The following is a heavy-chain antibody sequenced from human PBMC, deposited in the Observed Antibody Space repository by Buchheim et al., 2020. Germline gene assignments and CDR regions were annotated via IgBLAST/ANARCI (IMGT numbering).Heavy chain of an antibody. Sequence: EVQLLESGGGLVQPGGSLRLSCAASGFTFSRYAMSWVRQAPGMGLEWVSGISSTGGCTYYADSVKGRSTIPQDTSKHTLSLEMNSLRAEDTAVYYCAKATGYYYDALDMWGQGT. V-gene: IGHV3-23*01. D-gene: IGHD3-22*01. J-gene: IGHJ3*02. CDR1: GFTFSRYA. CDR2: ISSTGGCT. CDR3: AKATGYYYDALDM.